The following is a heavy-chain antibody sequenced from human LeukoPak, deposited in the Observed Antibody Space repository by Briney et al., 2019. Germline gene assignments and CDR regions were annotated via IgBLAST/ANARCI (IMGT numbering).Heavy chain of an antibody. CDR3: ARLLSESYLQFDY. V-gene: IGHV4-59*01. Sequence: SETLSLTCTVSGGSISSYYWSWIRQPPGKGLEWIGYIYYSGSTNYNPSLKSRVTISVDTSKNQFSLELTSVTAADTAVYYCARLLSESYLQFDYWGQGTLVTVSS. J-gene: IGHJ4*02. D-gene: IGHD1-26*01. CDR2: IYYSGST. CDR1: GGSISSYY.